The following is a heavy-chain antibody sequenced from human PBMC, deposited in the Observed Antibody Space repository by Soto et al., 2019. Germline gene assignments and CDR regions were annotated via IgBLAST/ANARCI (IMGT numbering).Heavy chain of an antibody. Sequence: NPSETLSLTCTVSGGSISSGGYYWSWIRQHPGKGLEWIGYIYYSGSTYYNPSLKSRVTISVDTSKNQFSLKLSSVTAADTAVYYCARETYYDSSGHPMGNAFDIWGQGTMVTVSS. CDR3: ARETYYDSSGHPMGNAFDI. V-gene: IGHV4-31*03. CDR1: GGSISSGGYY. D-gene: IGHD3-22*01. J-gene: IGHJ3*02. CDR2: IYYSGST.